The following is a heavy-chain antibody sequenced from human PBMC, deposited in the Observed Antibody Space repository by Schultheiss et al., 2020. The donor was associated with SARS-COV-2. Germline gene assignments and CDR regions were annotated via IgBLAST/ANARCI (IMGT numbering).Heavy chain of an antibody. V-gene: IGHV3-48*03. CDR2: ISSSADTI. CDR1: VFTFSPYE. CDR3: VRVAMTTVTELDY. Sequence: GESLKISCAASVFTFSPYEMNWVRQAPGKGLEWISYISSSADTIYYADSVKGRFTISRDNSKNTLYLQLNSLRVEDTAVYYCVRVAMTTVTELDYWGQGTLVTVSS. D-gene: IGHD4-17*01. J-gene: IGHJ4*02.